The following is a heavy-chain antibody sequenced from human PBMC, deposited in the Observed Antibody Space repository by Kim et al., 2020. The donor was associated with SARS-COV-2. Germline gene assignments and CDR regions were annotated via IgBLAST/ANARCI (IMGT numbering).Heavy chain of an antibody. CDR1: GYTFTNYD. J-gene: IGHJ5*02. V-gene: IGHV1-8*01. D-gene: IGHD3-10*01. CDR3: ARITMLRGAAYNWFDP. CDR2: MNPKNGNT. Sequence: ASVKVSCKASGYTFTNYDLNWVRQATGQGLEWMGWMNPKNGNTGYAQKFQGRVTMTRNTSINTAYMELSSLTSEDTAMYYCARITMLRGAAYNWFDPWGQGTLVTVAS.